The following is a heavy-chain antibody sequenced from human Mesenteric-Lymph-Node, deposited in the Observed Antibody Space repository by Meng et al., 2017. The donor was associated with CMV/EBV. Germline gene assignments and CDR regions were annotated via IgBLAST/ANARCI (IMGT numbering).Heavy chain of an antibody. CDR1: GASVSSDY. CDR2: IYHSGSA. Sequence: SETLSLTCSISGASVSSDYWSWMRQPPGKGLEWIGYIYHSGSANSTPSLKSRVTISVDTSKNEFSLKMNSVTAADTAVYFCARLTYDYWSGYMSSGHFDQWGRGTLVTVSS. D-gene: IGHD3-3*01. J-gene: IGHJ4*02. V-gene: IGHV4-59*02. CDR3: ARLTYDYWSGYMSSGHFDQ.